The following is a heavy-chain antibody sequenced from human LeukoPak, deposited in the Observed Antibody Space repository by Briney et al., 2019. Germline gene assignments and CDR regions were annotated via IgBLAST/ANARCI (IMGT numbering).Heavy chain of an antibody. CDR3: AKSGFDY. CDR1: GFTFNSYA. J-gene: IGHJ4*02. Sequence: GGSLRLPCAASGFTFNSYAMNWVSQAPGKGLEWVSIISGSGGSTNYAYYADSVKGRFTISRDNSRNTLYLQMNSLRAEDTAVYYCAKSGFDYWGQGTLVTVSS. V-gene: IGHV3-23*01. D-gene: IGHD6-25*01. CDR2: ISGSGGSTNYA.